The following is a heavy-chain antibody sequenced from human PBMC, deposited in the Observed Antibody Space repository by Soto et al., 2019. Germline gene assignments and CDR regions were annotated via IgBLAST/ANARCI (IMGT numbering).Heavy chain of an antibody. CDR3: ARAWGTTVTTSPSYYYYGMDV. D-gene: IGHD4-4*01. J-gene: IGHJ6*02. CDR2: ISAYNGNT. CDR1: GYTFTSYG. V-gene: IGHV1-18*01. Sequence: ASVKVSFKASGYTFTSYGISWVRQAPGQGLEWMGWISAYNGNTNYAQKLQGRVTMTTDTSTSTAYMELRSLRSDDTAVYYCARAWGTTVTTSPSYYYYGMDVWGQGTTVTVS.